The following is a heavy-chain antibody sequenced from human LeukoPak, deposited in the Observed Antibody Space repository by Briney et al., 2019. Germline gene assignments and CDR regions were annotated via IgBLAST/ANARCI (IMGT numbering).Heavy chain of an antibody. D-gene: IGHD3-10*02. CDR2: ISYDGSNK. CDR1: GFTFSSYS. V-gene: IGHV3-30*18. CDR3: AKDNVQSHYGQLYFDY. J-gene: IGHJ4*02. Sequence: PGGSLRLSCAASGFTFSSYSMNWVRQAPGKGLEWVAVISYDGSNKYYADSVKGRFTISRDNSKNTLYLQMNSLRAEDTAVYYCAKDNVQSHYGQLYFDYWGQGSLVTVSS.